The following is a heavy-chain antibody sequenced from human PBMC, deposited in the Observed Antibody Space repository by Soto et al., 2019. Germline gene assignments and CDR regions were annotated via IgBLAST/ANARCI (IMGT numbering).Heavy chain of an antibody. CDR3: ARESSSWSYSNFDY. Sequence: GGSLRLSCAASGFTFSSYWMHWVRQAPGKGLVWVSRINSDGSSTSYADSVKGRVTISRDNAKNTLYLQMNSLRAEDTAVYYCARESSSWSYSNFDYWGQGTLVTVSS. CDR2: INSDGSST. V-gene: IGHV3-74*01. D-gene: IGHD6-6*01. CDR1: GFTFSSYW. J-gene: IGHJ4*02.